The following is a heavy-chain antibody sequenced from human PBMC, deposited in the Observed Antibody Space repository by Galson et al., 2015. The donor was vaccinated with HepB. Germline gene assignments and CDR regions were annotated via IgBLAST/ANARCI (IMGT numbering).Heavy chain of an antibody. CDR2: INWNGGST. Sequence: SLRLSCAASGFTFDDYGMSWVRQAPGKGLEWVSGINWNGGSTGYADSVKGRFTISRDNAKNSLYLQMNSLRAEDTALYYCARHIYDSSGYYSPFDYWGQGTLVTVSS. J-gene: IGHJ4*02. CDR3: ARHIYDSSGYYSPFDY. D-gene: IGHD3-22*01. V-gene: IGHV3-20*04. CDR1: GFTFDDYG.